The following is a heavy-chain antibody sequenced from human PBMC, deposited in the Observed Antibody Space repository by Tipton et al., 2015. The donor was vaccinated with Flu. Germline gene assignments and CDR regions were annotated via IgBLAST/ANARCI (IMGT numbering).Heavy chain of an antibody. CDR2: ISGSGNST. J-gene: IGHJ3*01. CDR3: AKSHVWTSTLVRGDALDV. D-gene: IGHD4/OR15-4a*01. Sequence: SLRLSCAASGFMFRSYAVNWVRQALGKGLEWVSGISGSGNSTYYADSVKGRFTISRDNSKNTLYLQMDSLRVEDTAVYYCAKSHVWTSTLVRGDALDVWGQGTMVTVS. V-gene: IGHV3-23*01. CDR1: GFMFRSYA.